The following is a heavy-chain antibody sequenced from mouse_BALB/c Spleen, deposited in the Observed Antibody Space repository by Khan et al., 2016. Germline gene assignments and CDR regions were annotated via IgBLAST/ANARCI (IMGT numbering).Heavy chain of an antibody. CDR2: IWSDGST. CDR3: ARQYYGSSYAMDD. J-gene: IGHJ4*01. CDR1: GFSLTSYG. Sequence: VQLQESGPDLVAPSQSLSITCTVSGFSLTSYGVHWVRQPPGKGLEWLVVIWSDGSTTYNSALISRLSISKDNSTSQVFLKLNSLQTDDAAVYYCARQYYGSSYAMDDWGQGTSVTVAS. D-gene: IGHD1-1*01. V-gene: IGHV2-6-2*01.